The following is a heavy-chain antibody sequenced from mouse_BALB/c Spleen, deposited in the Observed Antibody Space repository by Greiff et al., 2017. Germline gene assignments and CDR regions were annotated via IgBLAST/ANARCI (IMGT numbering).Heavy chain of an antibody. CDR2: ISYSGST. Sequence: EVQLQQSGPSLVKPSQTLSLTCSVSGDSITSGYWNWIRKFPGNKLEYMGYISYSGSTYYNPSLNSRISITRDTSKNQYYLQLNSVTTEDTATYYCASYYGSSPWYFDVWGAGTTVTVSS. CDR1: GDSITSGY. CDR3: ASYYGSSPWYFDV. V-gene: IGHV3-8*02. J-gene: IGHJ1*01. D-gene: IGHD1-1*01.